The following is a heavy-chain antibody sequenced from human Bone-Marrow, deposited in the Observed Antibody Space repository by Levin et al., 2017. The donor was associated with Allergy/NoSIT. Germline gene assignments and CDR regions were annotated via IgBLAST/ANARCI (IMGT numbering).Heavy chain of an antibody. J-gene: IGHJ4*02. D-gene: IGHD4-17*01. Sequence: GGSLRLSCAASGFTFSSYSMNWVRQAPGKGLEWVSSISSSSSYIYYADSVKGRFTISRDNAKNSLYLQMNSLRAEDTAVYYCARDRNGDYSFYWGQGTLVTVSS. CDR3: ARDRNGDYSFY. CDR1: GFTFSSYS. CDR2: ISSSSSYI. V-gene: IGHV3-21*01.